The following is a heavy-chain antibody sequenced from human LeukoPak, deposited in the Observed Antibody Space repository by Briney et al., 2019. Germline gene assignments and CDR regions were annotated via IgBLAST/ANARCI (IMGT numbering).Heavy chain of an antibody. J-gene: IGHJ4*02. V-gene: IGHV3-30*03. CDR3: ARGGIAAAGTAIDY. D-gene: IGHD6-13*01. CDR1: GFALRSYG. Sequence: LRLSHIASGFALRSYGVHWVRQATGKGQEWVAVISYDGSNKYYADSVKGRFTISRDNSKNTLYLQMNSLRAEDTAVYYCARGGIAAAGTAIDYWGQGTLVTVSS. CDR2: ISYDGSNK.